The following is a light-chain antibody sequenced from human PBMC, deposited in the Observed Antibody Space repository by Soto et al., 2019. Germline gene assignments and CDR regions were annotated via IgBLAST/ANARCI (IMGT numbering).Light chain of an antibody. CDR3: SSYAGSNNFVV. CDR1: SSDVGGYNY. CDR2: EVS. J-gene: IGLJ2*01. Sequence: QSVLTQPPSASGSPGQSVTISCTGTSSDVGGYNYVSWFQQHPGKAPKLMIYEVSKRPPGVPDRFSGSKSGNTASLSVSGLQADDEADYYCSSYAGSNNFVVFGGGTKLTVL. V-gene: IGLV2-8*01.